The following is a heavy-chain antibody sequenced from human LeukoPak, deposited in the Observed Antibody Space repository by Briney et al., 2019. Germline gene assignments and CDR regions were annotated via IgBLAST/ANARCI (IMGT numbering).Heavy chain of an antibody. CDR3: ARDRAKYNSNDYFEY. J-gene: IGHJ4*02. D-gene: IGHD5-24*01. V-gene: IGHV1-2*02. CDR1: GYTFIYYY. CDR2: VNPNRGDT. Sequence: GASVTVSRMTSGYTFIYYYMYWLRQAPGQGMELMGWVNPNRGDTNYAQELRGRVTMTRHTSMNTVYMELSRLSSDHTAIYYCARDRAKYNSNDYFEYWGRGTLVTVSS.